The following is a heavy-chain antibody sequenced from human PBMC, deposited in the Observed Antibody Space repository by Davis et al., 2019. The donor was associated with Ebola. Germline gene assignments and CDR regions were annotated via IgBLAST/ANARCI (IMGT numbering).Heavy chain of an antibody. D-gene: IGHD3-16*01. Sequence: GESLKISCAASGFTFSTYGMHWVRQAPGKGLEWVAVIWYDGSNKFYGDSVKGRFTISKDNSKNTLYLQMDSLRAEDTAVYYCARYVWASGRSAGHFDYWGQGTLVTVSS. J-gene: IGHJ4*02. CDR3: ARYVWASGRSAGHFDY. CDR1: GFTFSTYG. CDR2: IWYDGSNK. V-gene: IGHV3-33*01.